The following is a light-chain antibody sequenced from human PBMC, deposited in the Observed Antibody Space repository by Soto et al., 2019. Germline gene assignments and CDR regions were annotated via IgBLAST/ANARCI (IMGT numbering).Light chain of an antibody. CDR3: QQYGSSPRT. Sequence: EIVLTQAPGTLALSPGGRSILSCRASQSVSSSYLAWYRQKPGQAPSLLIYGASSRATGIPDRFSGSGSGTDFTLTISRLEPEDFAVYYCQQYGSSPRTFGQGTKV. V-gene: IGKV3-20*01. CDR1: QSVSSSY. J-gene: IGKJ1*01. CDR2: GAS.